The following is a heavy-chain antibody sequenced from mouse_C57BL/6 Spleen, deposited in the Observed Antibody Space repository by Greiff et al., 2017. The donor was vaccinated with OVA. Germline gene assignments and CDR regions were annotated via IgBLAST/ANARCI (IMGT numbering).Heavy chain of an antibody. V-gene: IGHV1-15*01. CDR1: GYTFTDYE. CDR3: TRMGYSSGLAY. Sequence: QVQLQQSGPELVRPGASVTLSCKASGYTFTDYELHWVKQTPVHGLEWIGAIDPETGGTAYNQKFKGKAILTADKSSSTAYMEHSSRTSEDSAVYYCTRMGYSSGLAYWGQGTLVTVSA. CDR2: IDPETGGT. D-gene: IGHD2-14*01. J-gene: IGHJ3*01.